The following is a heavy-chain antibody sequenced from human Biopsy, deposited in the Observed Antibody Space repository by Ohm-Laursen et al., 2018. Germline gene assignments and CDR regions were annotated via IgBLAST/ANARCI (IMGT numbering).Heavy chain of an antibody. Sequence: PPGTLSLTCTVSGGPISSSTTYYWAWLRQPPGKGLEWIGSIYNSETTFYNPSLKSRVAISVDTSTNQFSLKVSSVTAADTALYYCARHPTGFWFDPWGHGTLVTVSS. CDR3: ARHPTGFWFDP. J-gene: IGHJ5*02. V-gene: IGHV4-39*01. CDR2: IYNSETT. CDR1: GGPISSSTTYY.